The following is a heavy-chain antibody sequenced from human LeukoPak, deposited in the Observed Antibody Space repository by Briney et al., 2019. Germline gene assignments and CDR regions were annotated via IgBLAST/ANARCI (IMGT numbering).Heavy chain of an antibody. CDR2: VNAGNGNT. CDR3: ARVLLWFGEFSFDY. V-gene: IGHV1-3*01. J-gene: IGHJ4*02. Sequence: GASVKVSCKASGYTFTSYAMHWVRQAPGQRLEWMGWVNAGNGNTKYSQKFQGRVTITRDTSASTAYMELSSLRSEDTAVYYCARVLLWFGEFSFDYWGQGTLVTVSS. CDR1: GYTFTSYA. D-gene: IGHD3-10*01.